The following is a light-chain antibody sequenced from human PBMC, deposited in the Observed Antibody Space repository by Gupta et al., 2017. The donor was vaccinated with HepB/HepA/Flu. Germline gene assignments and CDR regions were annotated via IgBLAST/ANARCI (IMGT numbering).Light chain of an antibody. CDR1: QSLLHSNGYNY. Sequence: DIVMTQSPLSLPVTPGEPASISCRSSQSLLHSNGYNYLDWHLQKPGQSPQLLIYLGSNRASGVPDRFSGRGSGTDFTLKISRVEAEDVGVYYCMQGLQSQITFGQGTRREIK. V-gene: IGKV2-28*01. CDR2: LGS. CDR3: MQGLQSQIT. J-gene: IGKJ5*01.